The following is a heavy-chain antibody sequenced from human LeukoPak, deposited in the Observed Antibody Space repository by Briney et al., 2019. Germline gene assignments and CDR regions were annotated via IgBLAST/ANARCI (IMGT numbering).Heavy chain of an antibody. CDR2: INPNSGGT. J-gene: IGHJ4*02. CDR3: ARGGVAEEMATGVDY. D-gene: IGHD5-24*01. CDR1: GYTFTGYY. V-gene: IGHV1-2*02. Sequence: GASVKVSCKASGYTFTGYYMHWVRQAPGQGLEWMGWINPNSGGTNYAQKFQGRVTMTRDTSISTAYMELSRLRSDDTAVYYCARGGVAEEMATGVDYWGQGTLVTVSS.